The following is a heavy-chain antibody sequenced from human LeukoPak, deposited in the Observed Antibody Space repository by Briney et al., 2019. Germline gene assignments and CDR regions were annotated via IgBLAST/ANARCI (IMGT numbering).Heavy chain of an antibody. J-gene: IGHJ4*02. CDR3: ARDWNRYAY. V-gene: IGHV4-39*07. CDR1: GGSISSCTYS. CDR2: FSCSGST. D-gene: IGHD1-1*01. Sequence: SETLSLTCSVSGGSISSCTYSWGWIRQPPGKGLEWIGSFSCSGSTHYNPSLKSRVTISVDTSKSQFSLYMDSVTAADTAVYYCARDWNRYAYWGQGTLVTVSS.